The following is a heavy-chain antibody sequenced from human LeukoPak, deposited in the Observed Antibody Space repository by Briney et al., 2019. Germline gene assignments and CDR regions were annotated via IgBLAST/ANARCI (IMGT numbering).Heavy chain of an antibody. J-gene: IGHJ4*02. CDR1: GFTFNSYT. Sequence: GGSLRLSSAASGFTFNSYTMNWVRQAPGKGLEGVSSISTSSIYIYYANSVKGRFTISRDNAKNSLFLQMNRLKAEDTAVYYCARDLSFGELSYVLDYWGQGTLVSVFS. D-gene: IGHD3-10*01. V-gene: IGHV3-21*01. CDR2: ISTSSIYI. CDR3: ARDLSFGELSYVLDY.